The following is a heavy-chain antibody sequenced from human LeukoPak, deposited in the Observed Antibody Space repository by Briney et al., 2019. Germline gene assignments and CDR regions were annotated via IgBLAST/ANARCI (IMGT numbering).Heavy chain of an antibody. Sequence: PSETLSLTCTVSSGSISSSSYYWGWIRQPPGKGLEWIGSIYYSGSTYYNPSLKSRVTISVDTSKNQFSLKLSSVTAADTAVYYCARAISERAMGLTYYYDSSGSRRAFDIWGQGTMVTVSS. CDR3: ARAISERAMGLTYYYDSSGSRRAFDI. J-gene: IGHJ3*02. CDR1: SGSISSSSYY. V-gene: IGHV4-39*07. CDR2: IYYSGST. D-gene: IGHD3-22*01.